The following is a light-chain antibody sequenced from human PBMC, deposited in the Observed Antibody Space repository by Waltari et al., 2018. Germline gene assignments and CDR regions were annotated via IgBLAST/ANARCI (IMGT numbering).Light chain of an antibody. J-gene: IGKJ4*01. V-gene: IGKV1-12*01. Sequence: DIQMTQSPSSVSASAGDRVTITCRASQGISTCLAWFQQKPGKAPRLLIFASSSLQSVVPSRFGGSGSGAGFARTISSLQPEDVATYYCQQANNFPITFGGGPKVEIK. CDR2: ASS. CDR3: QQANNFPIT. CDR1: QGISTC.